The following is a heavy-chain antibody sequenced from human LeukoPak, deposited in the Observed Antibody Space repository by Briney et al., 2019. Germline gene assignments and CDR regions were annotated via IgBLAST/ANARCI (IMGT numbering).Heavy chain of an antibody. CDR3: VRLLWFGELPRGLGYGLDV. CDR2: IDYSGDT. V-gene: IGHV4-39*01. D-gene: IGHD3-10*01. Sequence: SETLSLTCSVSGGSISNRNYYWGWIRQSPGKGLEWIGSIDYSGDTYFNPSLKSRVTISVDTSRNQFSLKLRSVTAADRAVYYCVRLLWFGELPRGLGYGLDVWGQGTTVTVS. CDR1: GGSISNRNYY. J-gene: IGHJ6*02.